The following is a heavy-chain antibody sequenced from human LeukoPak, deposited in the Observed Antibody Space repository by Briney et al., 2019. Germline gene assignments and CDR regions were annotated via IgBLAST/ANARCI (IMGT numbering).Heavy chain of an antibody. CDR2: IYSGGST. D-gene: IGHD3-10*01. Sequence: GGSLRLSCAAPGFTVSSNYMSWVRQAPGKGLEWVSVIYSGGSTYYADSVKGRFTISRDNSKNTLYLQMNSLRAEDTAVYYCARAYCSGFLDYWGQGTLVTVSS. J-gene: IGHJ4*02. CDR1: GFTVSSNY. V-gene: IGHV3-66*01. CDR3: ARAYCSGFLDY.